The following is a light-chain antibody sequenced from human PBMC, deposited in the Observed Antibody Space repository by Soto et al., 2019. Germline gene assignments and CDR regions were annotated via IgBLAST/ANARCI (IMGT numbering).Light chain of an antibody. V-gene: IGKV1-39*01. Sequence: DIQMTQSPSSLSASIGDRVTTTGQASQNITNNLSWYQQKPGKATKLIIYHASYLKSGVPTRFSGSGSGTEFTLTISSLQPEDFAIYYCQQTYTTPEITFGQGTRLEIK. CDR2: HAS. CDR1: QNITNN. CDR3: QQTYTTPEIT. J-gene: IGKJ5*01.